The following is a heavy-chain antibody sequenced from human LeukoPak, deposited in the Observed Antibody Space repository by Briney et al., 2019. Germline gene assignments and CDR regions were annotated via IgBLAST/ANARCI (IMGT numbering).Heavy chain of an antibody. J-gene: IGHJ4*02. CDR2: ISGSGGST. CDR3: AKDFPLGTMVRGVIITEGPLFDY. V-gene: IGHV3-23*01. CDR1: GFTFSSYA. Sequence: PGGSLRLSCAASGFTFSSYAMSWVRQAPGKGLEWVSAISGSGGSTYYADSVKGRFTISRDNSKNTLYLQMNSLRAEDTAVYYCAKDFPLGTMVRGVIITEGPLFDYWGQGTLVTVSS. D-gene: IGHD3-10*01.